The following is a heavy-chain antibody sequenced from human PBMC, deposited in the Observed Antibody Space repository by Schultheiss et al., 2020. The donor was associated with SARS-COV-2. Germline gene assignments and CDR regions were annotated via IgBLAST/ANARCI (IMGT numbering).Heavy chain of an antibody. J-gene: IGHJ6*02. CDR1: GYTFTGYY. CDR2: INPNSGGT. V-gene: IGHV1-2*02. Sequence: ASVKVSCKASGYTFTGYYMHWVRQAPGQGLEWMGWINPNSGGTNYAQKFQGRVTMTRDTSISTAYMELSRLRSDDTAVYYCARDPLRIYYDFWSGYAGFEDYYYGMDVWGQGTTVTVSS. CDR3: ARDPLRIYYDFWSGYAGFEDYYYGMDV. D-gene: IGHD3-3*01.